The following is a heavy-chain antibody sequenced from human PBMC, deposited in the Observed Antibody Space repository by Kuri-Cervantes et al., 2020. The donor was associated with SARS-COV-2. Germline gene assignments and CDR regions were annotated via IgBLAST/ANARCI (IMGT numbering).Heavy chain of an antibody. CDR1: GFTFDDYA. J-gene: IGHJ4*02. V-gene: IGHV3-49*03. CDR3: TRGTIAAAGSLDY. Sequence: GGSLRLSCAASGFTFDDYAMSWFRQAPGKGLEWVGFIRSKAYGGTTEYAASVKGRFTISRDDSKSIAYLQMNSLKTEDTAVYYCTRGTIAAAGSLDYWGQGTLVTVSS. CDR2: IRSKAYGGTT. D-gene: IGHD6-13*01.